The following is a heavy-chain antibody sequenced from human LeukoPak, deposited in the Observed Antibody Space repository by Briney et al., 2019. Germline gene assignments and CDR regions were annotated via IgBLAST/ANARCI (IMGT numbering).Heavy chain of an antibody. CDR2: ISYDGSNK. V-gene: IGHV3-30*18. CDR1: TFTFNSYW. D-gene: IGHD2-21*02. CDR3: AKAVVVVTALNWFDP. J-gene: IGHJ5*02. Sequence: GGSLRLSCAASTFTFNSYWMSWVRQAPGKGLEWVAVISYDGSNKYYADSVKGRFTISRDNSKNTLYLQMNSLRAEDTAVYYCAKAVVVVTALNWFDPWGQGTLVTVSS.